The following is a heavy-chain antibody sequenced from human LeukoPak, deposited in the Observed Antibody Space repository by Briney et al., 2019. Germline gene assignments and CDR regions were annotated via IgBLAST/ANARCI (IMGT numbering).Heavy chain of an antibody. Sequence: GGSLRLSCAASGFTVSKNYISWVRQAPGKGLEWVSFIDSADGTDYADSVRGRFTISRDNSQNTVFLQMDTLKVDDTAVYFCARSLQGYYSSSETLPYYFTSWGLGTLVTVSS. CDR1: GFTVSKNY. CDR2: IDSADGT. CDR3: ARSLQGYYSSSETLPYYFTS. V-gene: IGHV3-53*01. D-gene: IGHD3-10*01. J-gene: IGHJ4*02.